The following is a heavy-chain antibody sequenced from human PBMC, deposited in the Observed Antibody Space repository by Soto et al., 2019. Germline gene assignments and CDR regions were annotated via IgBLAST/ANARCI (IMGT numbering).Heavy chain of an antibody. J-gene: IGHJ6*02. CDR2: ISGSGDST. V-gene: IGHV3-23*01. CDR3: AKDRDGAAAGPTKFYGMDV. CDR1: GFTFSSYA. D-gene: IGHD6-13*01. Sequence: EVQLLESGGGLVQPGGSLRLSCAASGFTFSSYAMSWVRQAPGKGLEWVSVISGSGDSTYYADSVRGRFTITRENSKNTLYLQMNSPRAEDTAVYYCAKDRDGAAAGPTKFYGMDVWGQGTTVTVSS.